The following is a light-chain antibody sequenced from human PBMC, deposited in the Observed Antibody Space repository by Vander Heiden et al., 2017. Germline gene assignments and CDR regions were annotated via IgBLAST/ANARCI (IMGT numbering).Light chain of an antibody. CDR3: QQSYSVPWT. V-gene: IGKV1-39*01. CDR1: QPINSY. CDR2: ATS. Sequence: DIQMTQSPSSLSASMGDRVTITCRASQPINSYLNWYQEKPGKAPNLLIYATSNLQSGVPSRFSGSGSGPDFTLTIRSVQPEDFATYFCQQSYSVPWTFGQGTKVEIK. J-gene: IGKJ1*01.